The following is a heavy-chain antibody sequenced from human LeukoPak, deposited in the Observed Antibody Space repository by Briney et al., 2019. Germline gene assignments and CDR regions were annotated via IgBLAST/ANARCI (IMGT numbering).Heavy chain of an antibody. Sequence: GASVKVSCKASGYTFTSYYMHWVRQAPGQGLEWMGIINPSGGSTSYAQKFQGRVTMTRDTSTSTVYMELSSLRSEDTDVYYCARVMQQLDYFDYWGQGTLVTVSS. CDR3: ARVMQQLDYFDY. J-gene: IGHJ4*02. CDR1: GYTFTSYY. V-gene: IGHV1-46*01. CDR2: INPSGGST. D-gene: IGHD6-13*01.